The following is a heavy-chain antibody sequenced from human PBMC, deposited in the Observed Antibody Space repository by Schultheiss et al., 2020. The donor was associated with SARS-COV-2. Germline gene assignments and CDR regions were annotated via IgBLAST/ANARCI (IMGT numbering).Heavy chain of an antibody. V-gene: IGHV3-21*01. CDR3: VRDRSWWTPYNCFDL. D-gene: IGHD2-15*01. J-gene: IGHJ5*02. CDR2: IRSSGRDI. Sequence: GGSLRLSCTASGFTFNNFAMSWVRRAPGKGLEFVASIRSSGRDIYYADSMQGRFTVSRDNANNSLYLQMHSLRAEDTAVYYCVRDRSWWTPYNCFDLWGRGTPVTVSS. CDR1: GFTFNNFA.